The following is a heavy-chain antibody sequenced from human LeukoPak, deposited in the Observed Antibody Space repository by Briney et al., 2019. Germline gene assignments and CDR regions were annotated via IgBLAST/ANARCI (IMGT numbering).Heavy chain of an antibody. Sequence: ASVKVSCKHSRYTFTGYYMHSVPQAPGQGLECMGWINPNSGGTNYAQKFQGRVTMTRDTSISTAYMELSRLRSDDTAVYYCAASYGDYVLYFQHWGQGTLVTVSS. CDR1: RYTFTGYY. CDR2: INPNSGGT. CDR3: AASYGDYVLYFQH. V-gene: IGHV1-2*02. D-gene: IGHD4-17*01. J-gene: IGHJ1*01.